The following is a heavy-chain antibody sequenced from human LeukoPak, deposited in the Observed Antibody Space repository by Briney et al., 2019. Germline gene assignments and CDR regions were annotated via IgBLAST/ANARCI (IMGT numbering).Heavy chain of an antibody. J-gene: IGHJ5*02. Sequence: SETLSLTCTVSGGSISSYYRSWIRQPAGKGLEWIGRIYTSGSTNYNPSLKSRVTMSVDTSKNQFSLKLSSVTAADTAVYYCARGIAAAGMFWFDPWGQGTLVTVSS. V-gene: IGHV4-4*07. CDR2: IYTSGST. D-gene: IGHD6-13*01. CDR1: GGSISSYY. CDR3: ARGIAAAGMFWFDP.